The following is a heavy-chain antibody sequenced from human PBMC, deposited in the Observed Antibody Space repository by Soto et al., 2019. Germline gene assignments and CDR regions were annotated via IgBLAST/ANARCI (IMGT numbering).Heavy chain of an antibody. CDR3: AREGSYDSSGSSIKAFCY. V-gene: IGHV3-21*01. J-gene: IGHJ4*02. Sequence: GGSLRLSCATSGFNFGSYVMHWVRQAPGKGLEWVSSISSSRTYIYYADSVKGRFTISRDNAKNSLSLHMNSLTDEDTAIYYCAREGSYDSSGSSIKAFCYWGQGTLGTVSS. CDR1: GFNFGSYV. D-gene: IGHD3-16*01. CDR2: ISSSRTYI.